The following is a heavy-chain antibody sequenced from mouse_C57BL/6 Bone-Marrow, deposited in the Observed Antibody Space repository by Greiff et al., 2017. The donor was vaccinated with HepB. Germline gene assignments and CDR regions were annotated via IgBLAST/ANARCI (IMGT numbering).Heavy chain of an antibody. CDR1: GFTFSDAW. V-gene: IGHV6-6*01. Sequence: EVQRVESGGGLVQPGGSMKLSCAASGFTFSDAWMDWVRQSPEKGLEWVAEIRNKANNHATYYAESVKGRFTISRDDSKSSVYLQMNSLRAEDTGIYYCTSPLSHYYAMDYWGQGTSVTVSS. CDR3: TSPLSHYYAMDY. J-gene: IGHJ4*01. CDR2: IRNKANNHAT. D-gene: IGHD6-1*01.